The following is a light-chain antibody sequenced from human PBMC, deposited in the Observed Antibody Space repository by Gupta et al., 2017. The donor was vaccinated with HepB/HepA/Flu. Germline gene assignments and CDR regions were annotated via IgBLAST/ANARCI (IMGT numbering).Light chain of an antibody. V-gene: IGLV1-47*01. J-gene: IGLJ1*01. CDR2: RNN. CDR1: SSNIGSNY. CDR3: ATWDDSLSGYV. Sequence: QSVLTQPPSAPGTPGQRVTISCSGSSSNIGSNYVYWYQQFPGTAPKLLIYRNNQRPSGVPDRFSGSKSGTSASLAISGLRSDDEAEYYCATWDDSLSGYVFGNGTNVTVL.